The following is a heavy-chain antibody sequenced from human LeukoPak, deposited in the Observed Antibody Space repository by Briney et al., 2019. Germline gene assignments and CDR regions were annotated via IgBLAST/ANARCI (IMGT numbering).Heavy chain of an antibody. Sequence: SETLSLTCTVSGGSISSYYWSCIRQPAGKGLEWIGRIYTSGSTNYNPSLKSRVTMSVDTSKNQFSLKLSSVTAADTAVYYCARDFGVVVPAAIPKFDPWGQGTLVTVSS. CDR1: GGSISSYY. CDR3: ARDFGVVVPAAIPKFDP. D-gene: IGHD2-2*02. CDR2: IYTSGST. J-gene: IGHJ5*02. V-gene: IGHV4-4*07.